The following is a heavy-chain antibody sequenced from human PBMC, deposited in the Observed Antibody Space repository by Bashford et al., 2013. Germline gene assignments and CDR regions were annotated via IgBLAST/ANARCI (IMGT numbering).Heavy chain of an antibody. D-gene: IGHD4-17*01. J-gene: IGHJ4*02. Sequence: GGSLRLSCAASGFTFSSYGIHWVRQAPGKGLEWVAVISYDGSNKYYADSVKGRFTISRDNSKNTLYLQMNSLRAEDTAVYYCAPDYGDSFGYRGQGTLVTVSS. CDR1: GFTFSSYG. CDR2: ISYDGSNK. V-gene: IGHV3-30*03. CDR3: APDYGDSFGY.